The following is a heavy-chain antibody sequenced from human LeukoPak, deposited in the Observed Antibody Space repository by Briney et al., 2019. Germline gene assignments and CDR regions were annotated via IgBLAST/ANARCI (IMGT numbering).Heavy chain of an antibody. Sequence: GASVKVSCKASGYTFTGYYMHWVRQAPGQGLEWMGWINPNSGGTNYAQKFQGRVTMTRDTSISTAYVELSRLRSDDTAVYYCARNSEAMVRGVIIPYYFDYWGQGTLVTVSS. CDR2: INPNSGGT. V-gene: IGHV1-2*02. J-gene: IGHJ4*02. CDR1: GYTFTGYY. D-gene: IGHD3-10*01. CDR3: ARNSEAMVRGVIIPYYFDY.